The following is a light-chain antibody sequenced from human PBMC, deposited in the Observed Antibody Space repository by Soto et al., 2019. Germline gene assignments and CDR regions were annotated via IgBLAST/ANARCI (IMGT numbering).Light chain of an antibody. V-gene: IGLV1-40*01. Sequence: QSVLTQPPSVSGAPGQRVTISCTGSSSNIGAGYDVHWYQQLPGTAPKLLIYGNSNRPSGVSDRFSGSKSGTSASLAITGIQAEDEADYYCQSYDSSLSGSGVFGGGTKLTVL. CDR3: QSYDSSLSGSGV. CDR2: GNS. J-gene: IGLJ2*01. CDR1: SSNIGAGYD.